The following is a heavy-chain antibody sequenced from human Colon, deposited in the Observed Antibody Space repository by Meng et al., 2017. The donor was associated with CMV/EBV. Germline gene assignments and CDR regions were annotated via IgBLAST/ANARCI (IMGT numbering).Heavy chain of an antibody. CDR1: GFTFTTFW. J-gene: IGHJ6*02. D-gene: IGHD2-21*01. CDR3: VRYANSQYGMDV. CDR2: IKEDGTGQ. Sequence: GGSLRLSCAASGFTFTTFWMTWVRQAPGKGLEWEANIKEDGTGQWYVDSVKGRFTISRDDAKKSVYLQMNSLRAEDTAVYYCVRYANSQYGMDVWGQGTTVTVSS. V-gene: IGHV3-7*01.